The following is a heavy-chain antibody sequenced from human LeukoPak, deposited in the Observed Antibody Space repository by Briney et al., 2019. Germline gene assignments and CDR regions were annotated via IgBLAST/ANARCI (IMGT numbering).Heavy chain of an antibody. CDR1: GGSISSFY. CDR2: IYYNGNT. D-gene: IGHD6-13*01. CDR3: ARAGSSSSLNHFDF. J-gene: IGHJ4*02. V-gene: IGHV4-59*01. Sequence: SETLSLTCTVSGGSISSFYWSWIRQSPGNGLEWIGYIYYNGNTNYNPSLNSRVTMSVDTSKNQFSLRLSSVTAADTAVYYCARAGSSSSLNHFDFWGQGTLVTVSS.